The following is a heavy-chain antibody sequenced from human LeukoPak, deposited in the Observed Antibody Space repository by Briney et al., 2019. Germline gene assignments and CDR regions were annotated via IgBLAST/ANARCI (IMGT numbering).Heavy chain of an antibody. D-gene: IGHD3-22*01. CDR3: AREGSGYYFDY. CDR2: IKQDGSEK. V-gene: IGHV3-7*01. J-gene: IGHJ4*02. Sequence: PGGSLRLSCAASGFTFSRYWMSWVRQAPGKGLEWVANIKQDGSEKHYVDSVKGRFTISRDNAKNSLYLQMNSLRAEDTAVYYCAREGSGYYFDYWGQGTLVTVSS. CDR1: GFTFSRYW.